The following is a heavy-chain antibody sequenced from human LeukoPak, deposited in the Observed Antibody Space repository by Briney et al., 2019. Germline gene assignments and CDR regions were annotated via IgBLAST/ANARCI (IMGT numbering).Heavy chain of an antibody. J-gene: IGHJ4*02. Sequence: SETLSLTCTVSGGSVGSYYWTWIRQPPGGGLQWIGFIFSTGGTNYNPSLKSRVAISTDTSKNQVSLRVTSVTAADTAVYYCATGGAFTTGRYNIWGQGTLVSVSS. D-gene: IGHD1-1*01. CDR1: GGSVGSYY. V-gene: IGHV4-4*09. CDR2: IFSTGGT. CDR3: ATGGAFTTGRYNI.